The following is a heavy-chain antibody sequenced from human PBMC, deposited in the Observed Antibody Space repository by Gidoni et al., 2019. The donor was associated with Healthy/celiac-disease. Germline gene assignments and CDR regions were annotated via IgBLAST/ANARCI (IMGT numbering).Heavy chain of an antibody. D-gene: IGHD6-13*01. CDR1: GDNFTSYD. Sequence: QVQLVQSGAEVKKPGASVKVSCKASGDNFTSYDINWVRQATGQGLEWMGWMNPNSGNTGYAQKFQGRVTMTRNTSISTAYMELSSLRSEDTAVYYCARVRWYSSSWSFPDYWGQGTLVTVSS. J-gene: IGHJ4*02. CDR3: ARVRWYSSSWSFPDY. CDR2: MNPNSGNT. V-gene: IGHV1-8*01.